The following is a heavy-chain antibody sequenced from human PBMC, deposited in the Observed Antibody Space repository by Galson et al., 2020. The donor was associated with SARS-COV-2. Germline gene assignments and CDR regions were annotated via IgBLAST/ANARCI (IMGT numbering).Heavy chain of an antibody. D-gene: IGHD6-25*01. Sequence: GESLKISCAASGFNNFNTYAMHWVRQAPGKGLEWVAMIWFDGNTKFYGDSVKGRFAISRDDSKNTVYLQLNSLRAEDTGVYYCARDPPQSGFHLDVWGKGTTVTVSS. CDR1: GFNNFNTYA. J-gene: IGHJ6*04. V-gene: IGHV3-33*01. CDR3: ARDPPQSGFHLDV. CDR2: IWFDGNTK.